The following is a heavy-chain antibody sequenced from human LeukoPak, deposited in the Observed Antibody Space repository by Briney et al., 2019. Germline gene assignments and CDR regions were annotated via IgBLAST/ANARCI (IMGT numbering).Heavy chain of an antibody. Sequence: PSETLSLTCTVSGGSISSGGYYWSWIRQHPGKGLEWIGYIYYSGSTYYNPSLKSRVTISVDTSKNQFSLKLSSVTAADTAVYYCARLVEYQLPFDYWGQGTLVTVSS. CDR3: ARLVEYQLPFDY. J-gene: IGHJ4*02. CDR1: GGSISSGGYY. V-gene: IGHV4-31*03. CDR2: IYYSGST. D-gene: IGHD2-2*01.